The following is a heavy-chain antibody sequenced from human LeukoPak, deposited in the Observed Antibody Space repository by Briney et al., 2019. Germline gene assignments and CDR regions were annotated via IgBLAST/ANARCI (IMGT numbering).Heavy chain of an antibody. J-gene: IGHJ4*02. CDR3: AKSRRGYDFWSGYNFDY. V-gene: IGHV3-23*01. Sequence: GGSLRLSCAASGFTFSSYAMSWVRQAPGKGLEWVSAISGSGGSTYYADSVKGRFTISRDNSKNTLYLQMNSLRAEDTAVYYCAKSRRGYDFWSGYNFDYWGQGTLVTVSS. CDR2: ISGSGGST. CDR1: GFTFSSYA. D-gene: IGHD3-3*01.